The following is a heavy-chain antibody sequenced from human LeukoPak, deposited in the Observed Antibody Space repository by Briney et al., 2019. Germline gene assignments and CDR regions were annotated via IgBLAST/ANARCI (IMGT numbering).Heavy chain of an antibody. Sequence: GGSLRLSCAAAGFTVSSNYMSWVRQAPGKGLEWVSVIYSGGSTYYADSVKGRFTISRDNSKNTLYLQMNSLRAEDTAVYYCARGHVEYYYGLGSPIGIDAFDIWGQGTMVTVSS. J-gene: IGHJ3*02. V-gene: IGHV3-66*01. CDR3: ARGHVEYYYGLGSPIGIDAFDI. CDR1: GFTVSSNY. CDR2: IYSGGST. D-gene: IGHD3-10*01.